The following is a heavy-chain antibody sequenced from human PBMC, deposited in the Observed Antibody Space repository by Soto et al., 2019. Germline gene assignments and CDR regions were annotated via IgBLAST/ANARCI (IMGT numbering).Heavy chain of an antibody. CDR3: VGGGLSYFDY. Sequence: EVQVVESGGGSVQPGGSLRLSCAASGFPFSNFEMNWVRQAPGKGLEWLSYINGGGAVYYSDSVKGRFTISRDNAKNSLYRQMSILRAEDTAVYFCVGGGLSYFDYWGQGALVTVSS. CDR1: GFPFSNFE. V-gene: IGHV3-48*03. J-gene: IGHJ4*02. CDR2: INGGGAV. D-gene: IGHD3-16*01.